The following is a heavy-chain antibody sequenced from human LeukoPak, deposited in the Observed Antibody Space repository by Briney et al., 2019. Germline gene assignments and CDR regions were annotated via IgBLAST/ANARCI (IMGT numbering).Heavy chain of an antibody. D-gene: IGHD2-2*01. CDR2: IYHSGSS. V-gene: IGHV4-39*02. Sequence: SETLSLTCSVTGGSIRKSSYCWGSIRQPPGKGLEWIGSIYHSGSSHYNPSLKSRATISVDTSKNHLSLNLSSVTAADTAVYYCAIMDIFSCSSTSCYYYTDVWGKGTTVTVSS. J-gene: IGHJ6*03. CDR1: GGSIRKSSYC. CDR3: AIMDIFSCSSTSCYYYTDV.